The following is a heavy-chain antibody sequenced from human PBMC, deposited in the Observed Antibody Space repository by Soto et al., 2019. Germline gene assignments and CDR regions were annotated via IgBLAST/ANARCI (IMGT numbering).Heavy chain of an antibody. CDR1: GYTFTSYG. CDR3: AREDSSPDYYYYGMDV. CDR2: ISAYNGNT. J-gene: IGHJ6*02. Sequence: QVQLVQSGAEVKKPGASVKVSCKASGYTFTSYGISWVRQAPGQGLEWMGWISAYNGNTNYAQKLQGRVTMTSDTATSTAYMELRSLRSDDTAVYYCAREDSSPDYYYYGMDVWGQGTTVTVSS. D-gene: IGHD3-22*01. V-gene: IGHV1-18*04.